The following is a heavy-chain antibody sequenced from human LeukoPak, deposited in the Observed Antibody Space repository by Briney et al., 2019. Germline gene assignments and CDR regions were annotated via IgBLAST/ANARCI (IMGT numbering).Heavy chain of an antibody. D-gene: IGHD3-10*01. J-gene: IGHJ6*02. Sequence: SSETLSLTCAVYGGSFSGYYWSWIRQPPGKGLEWIGEINHSGSTNYNPSLKSRVTISVDTSKNQFSLKLSSVTAADTAVYYCARVDPVEDSGRYYYGMDVWGQGTTVTVSS. CDR3: ARVDPVEDSGRYYYGMDV. V-gene: IGHV4-34*01. CDR1: GGSFSGYY. CDR2: INHSGST.